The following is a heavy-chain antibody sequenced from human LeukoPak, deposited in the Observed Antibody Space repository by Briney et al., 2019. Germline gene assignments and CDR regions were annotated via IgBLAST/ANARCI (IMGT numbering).Heavy chain of an antibody. D-gene: IGHD6-13*01. CDR1: GFTFSRYW. V-gene: IGHV3-7*01. CDR2: IKQDGSEK. Sequence: GGSLRLSCAASGFTFSRYWMSWVRQAPGKGLEWVANIKQDGSEKYYVDSVKGRFTISRDNAKNSLYLQMNSLRAEDTAVYYCARAPRGSSSWYDYWGQGTLVTVSS. J-gene: IGHJ4*02. CDR3: ARAPRGSSSWYDY.